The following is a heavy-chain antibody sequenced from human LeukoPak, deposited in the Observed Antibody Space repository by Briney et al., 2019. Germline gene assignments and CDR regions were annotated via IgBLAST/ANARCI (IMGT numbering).Heavy chain of an antibody. CDR3: ASANFGDYVY. V-gene: IGHV4-34*01. Sequence: SETLSLTCAVYGGSFSGYYWRWIRQPPGKGLEWIGRIDSIGNTHYNPSLKSRVTISVDTSKNQFSLRVISVTAADRAVYYCASANFGDYVYWGQGTPVTVSS. CDR1: GGSFSGYY. J-gene: IGHJ4*02. CDR2: IDSIGNT. D-gene: IGHD4-17*01.